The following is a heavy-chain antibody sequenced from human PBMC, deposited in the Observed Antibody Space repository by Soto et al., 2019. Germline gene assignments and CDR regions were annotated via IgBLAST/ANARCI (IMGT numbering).Heavy chain of an antibody. CDR3: ATDGPRIAVAGTFPDH. CDR2: IWYDGTNK. J-gene: IGHJ4*02. Sequence: GGSLRLSCAASGFTFSNSWMHWVRQAPGKGLEWLAIIWYDGTNKFYADSVKGRFTVSRDNYKNTLYLQMNGLRAEDTAVYYCATDGPRIAVAGTFPDHWGQGTLVTRLL. CDR1: GFTFSNSW. D-gene: IGHD6-19*01. V-gene: IGHV3-33*08.